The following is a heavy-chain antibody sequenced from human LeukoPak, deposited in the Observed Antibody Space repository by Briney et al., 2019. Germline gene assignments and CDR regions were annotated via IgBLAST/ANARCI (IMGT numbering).Heavy chain of an antibody. CDR3: AKDAGNYYDISGYSYYFDY. V-gene: IGHV3-9*01. Sequence: GRSLRLSCAASGFTFDDYAMHWVRHAPGKGLEWVSGISWNSGSIGYADSVKGRFTISRDNAKNSLYLQMNSLRAEDTALYYCAKDAGNYYDISGYSYYFDYWGQGTLVTVSS. CDR2: ISWNSGSI. CDR1: GFTFDDYA. J-gene: IGHJ4*02. D-gene: IGHD3-22*01.